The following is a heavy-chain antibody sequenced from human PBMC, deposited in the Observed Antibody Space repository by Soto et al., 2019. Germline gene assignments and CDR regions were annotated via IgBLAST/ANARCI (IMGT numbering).Heavy chain of an antibody. V-gene: IGHV4-61*01. D-gene: IGHD7-27*01. CDR2: IYHSGST. CDR3: ARVWGLDYIDS. J-gene: IGHJ4*02. Sequence: SSETLSLTCTVSGGSMRSDNYFWSWIRQPPGKGLEWIGYIYHSGSTKYNPSLKSRVTISVDTSKNQFSVKLSSVTAADTAVYYCARVWGLDYIDSWGQGTRVTVSS. CDR1: GGSMRSDNYF.